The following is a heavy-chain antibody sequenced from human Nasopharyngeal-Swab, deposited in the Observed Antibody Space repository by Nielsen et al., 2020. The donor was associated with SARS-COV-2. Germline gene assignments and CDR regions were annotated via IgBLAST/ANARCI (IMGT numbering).Heavy chain of an antibody. CDR2: ISGSGGST. CDR3: AKDPYYDFWSGYYFDY. V-gene: IGHV3-23*01. Sequence: VRQAPGEGLEWVSAISGSGGSTYYADSVKGRFTISRDNSKNTLYLQMNSLRAEDTAVYYCAKDPYYDFWSGYYFDYWGQGTLVTVSS. D-gene: IGHD3-3*01. J-gene: IGHJ4*02.